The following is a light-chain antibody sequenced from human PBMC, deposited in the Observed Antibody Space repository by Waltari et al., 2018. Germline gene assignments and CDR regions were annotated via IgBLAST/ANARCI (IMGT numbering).Light chain of an antibody. CDR2: VAGDVSH. Sequence: QLVLTQSPSASASLGASVKLTCTLSGGHSTYAIAWPQQQPEKGPRYLMRVAGDVSHTKGDGIPDRFSGSTSGAERYLTISSLQSEDEADYYCQTWGTGVFGGGTKLTVL. V-gene: IGLV4-69*01. CDR3: QTWGTGV. CDR1: GGHSTYA. J-gene: IGLJ2*01.